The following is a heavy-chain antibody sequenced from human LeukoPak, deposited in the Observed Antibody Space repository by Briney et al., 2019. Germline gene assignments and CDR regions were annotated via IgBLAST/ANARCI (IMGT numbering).Heavy chain of an antibody. Sequence: PSETLSLTCTVSGYSISSGYYWGWIRQPPGKGLEWIGSIYHSGSTYYNPSLKSRVTISVDTSKNQFSLKLSSVTAADTAVYYCACRYYDYVWGSLNYYYYMDVWGKGTTVTVSS. D-gene: IGHD3-16*01. CDR3: ACRYYDYVWGSLNYYYYMDV. CDR2: IYHSGST. J-gene: IGHJ6*03. V-gene: IGHV4-38-2*02. CDR1: GYSISSGYY.